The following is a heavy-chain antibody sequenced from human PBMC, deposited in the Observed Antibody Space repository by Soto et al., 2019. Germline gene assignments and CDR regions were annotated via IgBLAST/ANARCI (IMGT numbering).Heavy chain of an antibody. CDR3: ARGIRDCRGGSCYEYFDY. CDR2: INAGNGNT. D-gene: IGHD2-15*01. Sequence: GAAVKGSCKASGYTFTSYAMHWVRQAPGQMLDCMGWINAGNGNTKYSQKFQGRVTITRDTYASTAYMELSSLRSEDTAVYYCARGIRDCRGGSCYEYFDYWGHGTLVTDSS. V-gene: IGHV1-3*01. J-gene: IGHJ4*01. CDR1: GYTFTSYA.